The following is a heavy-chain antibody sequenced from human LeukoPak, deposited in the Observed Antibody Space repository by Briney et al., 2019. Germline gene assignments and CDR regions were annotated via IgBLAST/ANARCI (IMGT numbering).Heavy chain of an antibody. Sequence: GGSLRLSCAASGFTFSSYSMNWVRQAPGKGLEWVSSISSSSSYIYYADSVKGRFTISRDNAKNSLYLQMNSLRAEDTAVYYCARVPADYYGSVFDYWGQGTLVTVSS. CDR1: GFTFSSYS. V-gene: IGHV3-21*01. J-gene: IGHJ4*02. D-gene: IGHD3-10*01. CDR2: ISSSSSYI. CDR3: ARVPADYYGSVFDY.